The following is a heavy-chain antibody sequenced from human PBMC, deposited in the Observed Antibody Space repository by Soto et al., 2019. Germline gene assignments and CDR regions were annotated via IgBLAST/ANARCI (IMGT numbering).Heavy chain of an antibody. CDR3: ARGRRYSSSLIDY. D-gene: IGHD6-6*01. J-gene: IGHJ4*02. CDR1: GGSFSGYY. Sequence: SETLSLTCAVYGGSFSGYYWSWIRQPPGKGLEWIGEINHSGSTNYNPSLKSRVTISVDTSKNQFSLKLSSVTAADTAVYYCARGRRYSSSLIDYWGQGTLVTVSS. V-gene: IGHV4-34*01. CDR2: INHSGST.